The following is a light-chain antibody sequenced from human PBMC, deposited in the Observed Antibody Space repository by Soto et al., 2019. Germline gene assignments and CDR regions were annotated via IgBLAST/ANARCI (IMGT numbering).Light chain of an antibody. Sequence: EIVLTQSPGTLSLSPGERATLSCRASESVTSSLAGYQQKPGQPPRLLIYAASTRATDVPARFSGGGSETEFTLTISSLQSEDFAVYFCQQYNIWPLWTFGQGTKVDIK. J-gene: IGKJ1*01. CDR3: QQYNIWPLWT. V-gene: IGKV3-15*01. CDR2: AAS. CDR1: ESVTSS.